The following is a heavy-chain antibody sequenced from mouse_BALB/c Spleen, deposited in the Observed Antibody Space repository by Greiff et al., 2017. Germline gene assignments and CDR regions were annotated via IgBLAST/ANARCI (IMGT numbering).Heavy chain of an antibody. CDR3: ARERTDYRYGTWFAY. J-gene: IGHJ3*01. CDR1: GFSLTSYG. D-gene: IGHD2-14*01. CDR2: IWAGGST. Sequence: QVQLKESGPGLVAPSQSLSITCTVSGFSLTSYGVHWVRQPPGKGLEWLGVIWAGGSTNYNSALMSRLSISKDNSKSQVFLKMNSLQTDDTAMYYCARERTDYRYGTWFAYWGQGTLVTVSA. V-gene: IGHV2-9*02.